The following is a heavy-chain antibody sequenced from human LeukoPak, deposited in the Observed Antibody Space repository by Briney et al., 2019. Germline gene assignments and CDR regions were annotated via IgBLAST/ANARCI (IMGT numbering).Heavy chain of an antibody. CDR1: GGSISRYY. CDR3: ARRIAASGTAFDY. D-gene: IGHD6-13*01. CDR2: IYYTGST. Sequence: PSETLSLTCNVSGGSISRYYWNWIRQPPGKGLEWIGYIYYTGSTSYNPSLKSRVTISVDTSKMQLSLKLSPVTAADTAVYYCARRIAASGTAFDYWGQGTLVTVSS. V-gene: IGHV4-59*01. J-gene: IGHJ4*02.